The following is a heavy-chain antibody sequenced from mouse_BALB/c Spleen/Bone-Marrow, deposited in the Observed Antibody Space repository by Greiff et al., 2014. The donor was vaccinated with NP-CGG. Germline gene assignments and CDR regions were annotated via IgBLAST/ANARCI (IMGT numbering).Heavy chain of an antibody. Sequence: VKLLESGAELVRPGASVTLSCKASGYTFTGYGMHWVKQTPGQGLEWIGAIDPYASCTAYNQKFKGKATLTVDKSSSTAYMQLSSLTSEDSAVYYFSRGGNGGDGYWYFDVWGAGTTVTVSS. CDR3: SRGGNGGDGYWYFDV. J-gene: IGHJ1*01. V-gene: IGHV1-69*02. CDR1: GYTFTGYG. D-gene: IGHD1-1*02. CDR2: IDPYASCT.